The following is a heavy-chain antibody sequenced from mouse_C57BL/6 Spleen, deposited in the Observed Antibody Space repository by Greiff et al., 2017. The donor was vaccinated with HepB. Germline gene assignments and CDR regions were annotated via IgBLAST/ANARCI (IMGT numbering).Heavy chain of an antibody. J-gene: IGHJ2*01. CDR1: GFTFSSYA. V-gene: IGHV5-4*01. D-gene: IGHD1-1*01. CDR3: ARDTDYYGSSYGGYFDY. Sequence: EVQLVESGGGLVKPGGSLKLSCAASGFTFSSYAMSWVRQTPEKRLEWVATISDGGSYTYYPDNVKGRFTISRDNAKNNLYLQMSHLKSEDTAMYYCARDTDYYGSSYGGYFDYWGQGTTLTVSS. CDR2: ISDGGSYT.